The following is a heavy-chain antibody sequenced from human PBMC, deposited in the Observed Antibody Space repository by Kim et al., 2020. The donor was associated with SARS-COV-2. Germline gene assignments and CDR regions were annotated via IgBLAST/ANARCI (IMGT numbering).Heavy chain of an antibody. J-gene: IGHJ4*02. CDR3: ARGRITIFGVVTEFDY. V-gene: IGHV4-31*02. D-gene: IGHD3-3*01. Sequence: LKGRVTISVDTSKNPFSLKLSSVTAADRAVYYCARGRITIFGVVTEFDYWGQGALVTVSS.